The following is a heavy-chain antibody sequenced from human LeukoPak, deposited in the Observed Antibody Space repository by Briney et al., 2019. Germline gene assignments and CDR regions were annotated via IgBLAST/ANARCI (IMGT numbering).Heavy chain of an antibody. D-gene: IGHD4-17*01. CDR2: ISSSSSTI. CDR3: ARGPQTSTVTREQWLYYYYYMDV. Sequence: GGSLRLSCAASGFTFSSYSMNWVRQAPGKGLEWVSYISSSSSTIYYADSVKGRFTISRDNAKNSLYLQVNSLRAEDTAVYYCARGPQTSTVTREQWLYYYYYMDVWGKGTTVTVSS. V-gene: IGHV3-48*01. CDR1: GFTFSSYS. J-gene: IGHJ6*03.